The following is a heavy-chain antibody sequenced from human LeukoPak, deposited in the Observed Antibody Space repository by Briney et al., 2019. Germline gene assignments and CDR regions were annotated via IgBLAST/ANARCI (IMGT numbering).Heavy chain of an antibody. CDR1: GFSFSNTW. Sequence: PGGSLRLSCVASGFSFSNTWMNWVRQAPGKGLEWVSYISSSSSTIYYADSVKGRFTISRDNAKNSLYLQMNSLRAEDTAVYYCARNPAGSASAFDIWGQGTMVTVSS. V-gene: IGHV3-48*01. D-gene: IGHD3-10*01. CDR2: ISSSSSTI. CDR3: ARNPAGSASAFDI. J-gene: IGHJ3*02.